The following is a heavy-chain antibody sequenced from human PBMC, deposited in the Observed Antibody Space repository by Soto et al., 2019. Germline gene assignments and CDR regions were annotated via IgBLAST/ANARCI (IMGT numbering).Heavy chain of an antibody. Sequence: EVQLVESGGGLVKPGGSLRLSCAAPGFALGSYGMHWIRQTPGGGLVGVSRINPDASHTDYADFVEGRFTISRDNAKSTLYLELKSLRAEDTGIYYCARPKGMSYSAFDVWGQGTKVTVSS. D-gene: IGHD2-21*01. V-gene: IGHV3-74*01. J-gene: IGHJ3*01. CDR3: ARPKGMSYSAFDV. CDR2: INPDASHT. CDR1: GFALGSYG.